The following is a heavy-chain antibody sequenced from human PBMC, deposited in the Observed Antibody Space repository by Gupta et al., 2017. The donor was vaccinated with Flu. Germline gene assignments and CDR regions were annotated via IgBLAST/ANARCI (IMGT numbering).Heavy chain of an antibody. CDR3: AKAYDGSGNYLRYFDH. D-gene: IGHD3-22*01. CDR2: LSGSGGNT. V-gene: IGHV3-23*01. Sequence: TFSSYAMTWVRQAPGKGLEWVSGLSGSGGNTYYADSVQGHFTISRDNSKNTLYLQMNSLVAEDTAVYYCAKAYDGSGNYLRYFDHWGQGTLV. CDR1: TFSSYA. J-gene: IGHJ4*02.